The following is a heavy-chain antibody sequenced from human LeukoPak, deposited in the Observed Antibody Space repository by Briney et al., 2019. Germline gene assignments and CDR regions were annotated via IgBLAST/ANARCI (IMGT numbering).Heavy chain of an antibody. CDR1: RFTFSSYG. J-gene: IGHJ4*02. V-gene: IGHV3-30*03. CDR3: ARASGPFDY. Sequence: GRSLRLSCAASRFTFSSYGMHWVRQAPGKGLEWVAVISFDGSNKYYADSVKGRFTISRDNSKNTLYLQMNSLRAEDTAVYSCARASGPFDYWGQGTLVTVSS. D-gene: IGHD3-10*01. CDR2: ISFDGSNK.